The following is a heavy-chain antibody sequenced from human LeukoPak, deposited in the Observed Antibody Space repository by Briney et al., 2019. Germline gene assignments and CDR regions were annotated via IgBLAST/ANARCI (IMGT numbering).Heavy chain of an antibody. V-gene: IGHV5-51*01. CDR2: IHPTDSQT. D-gene: IGHD3-10*01. J-gene: IGHJ4*02. CDR3: ARRAYSGSGSSDY. Sequence: GESLKISCYDSGYNFANFWIGCVRQMPGKGLEWMGIIHPTDSQTLYSPSFEGQVTISVDRSINTAYLQWSSLKASDTAMYYCARRAYSGSGSSDYWGQGTLVTVSS. CDR1: GYNFANFW.